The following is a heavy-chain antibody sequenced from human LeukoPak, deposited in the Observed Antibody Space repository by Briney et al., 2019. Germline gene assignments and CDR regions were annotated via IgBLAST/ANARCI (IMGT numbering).Heavy chain of an antibody. V-gene: IGHV1-18*01. CDR2: ISAYIGNT. Sequence: GASVKVSCKASGYTFNSYGITWVRQAPGQGLEWMGWISAYIGNTNYAQKLQGRVTMTTDTSTSTAYMELSRLRFEDTAVYYCARQGYTNNLGGYFGDKDDGFDLWGQGTMVTVSS. D-gene: IGHD3-9*01. CDR1: GYTFNSYG. J-gene: IGHJ3*01. CDR3: ARQGYTNNLGGYFGDKDDGFDL.